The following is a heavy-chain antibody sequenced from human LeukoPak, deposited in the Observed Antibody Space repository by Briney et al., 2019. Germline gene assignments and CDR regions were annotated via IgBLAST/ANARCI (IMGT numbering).Heavy chain of an antibody. J-gene: IGHJ4*02. CDR3: ARDRGGYDTYVFDY. CDR1: GFTFSTYS. D-gene: IGHD3-22*01. V-gene: IGHV3-21*01. Sequence: SGGSLRLSCAASGFTFSTYSMNWVRPAPGEGLEWFSSNSRCSGYINYDDSVKGRFTISIDNAKNPLYLKMNSLTAEDTAVYYCARDRGGYDTYVFDYWGQGTLVTVSS. CDR2: NSRCSGYI.